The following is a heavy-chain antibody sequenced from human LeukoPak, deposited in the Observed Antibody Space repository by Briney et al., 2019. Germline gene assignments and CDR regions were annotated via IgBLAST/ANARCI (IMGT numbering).Heavy chain of an antibody. CDR2: IYHSGTT. CDR3: ARGGYYSSSWYRVPTFDY. V-gene: IGHV4-34*01. J-gene: IGHJ4*02. Sequence: SETLSHTPAVSRGSFSGYYWSWIRQPPGKGLEWIGEIYHSGTTNYNQSLKSRVTISVDTSKNQFSLKISSVTAEDTAVYYCARGGYYSSSWYRVPTFDYWGQGTLVTVSS. D-gene: IGHD6-13*01. CDR1: RGSFSGYY.